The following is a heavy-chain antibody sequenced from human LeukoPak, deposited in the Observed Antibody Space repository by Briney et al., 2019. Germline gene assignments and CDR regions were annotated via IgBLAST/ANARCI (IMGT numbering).Heavy chain of an antibody. J-gene: IGHJ5*02. CDR3: ARVSVSGGPDYYDSSGYYP. Sequence: ASVKVSCKASGYTFTSYDINWVRQATGQGLEWMGWMNPNSGNTGYAQKFQGRVTMTRNTSISTAYMELSSLRSEDTAVYYCARVSVSGGPDYYDSSGYYPWGQGTLVTVSS. V-gene: IGHV1-8*01. D-gene: IGHD3-22*01. CDR2: MNPNSGNT. CDR1: GYTFTSYD.